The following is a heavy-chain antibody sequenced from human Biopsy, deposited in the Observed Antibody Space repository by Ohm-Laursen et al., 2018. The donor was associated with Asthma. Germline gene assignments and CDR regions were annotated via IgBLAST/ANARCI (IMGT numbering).Heavy chain of an antibody. CDR2: IYYSGRT. J-gene: IGHJ2*01. CDR3: ARAVSSSSYWYFDL. V-gene: IGHV4-39*02. Sequence: TLSLTCIVSGDAMSTSGSYWGWIRQSPGKGLEWIGSIYYSGRTYYTPSLESRVTISADTSKNHFSLKVTSETAADTAVYYCARAVSSSSYWYFDLWGRGDLVTVSS. D-gene: IGHD6-6*01. CDR1: GDAMSTSGSY.